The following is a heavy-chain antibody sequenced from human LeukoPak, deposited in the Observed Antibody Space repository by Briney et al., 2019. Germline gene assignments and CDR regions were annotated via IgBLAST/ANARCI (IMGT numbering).Heavy chain of an antibody. V-gene: IGHV4-34*01. D-gene: IGHD5-24*01. CDR3: ARDRGYYYYMDV. CDR2: INHSGST. Sequence: SETLSLTCAVYGGSFSGYYWSWIRQPPGKGLEWIGEINHSGSTNYNPSLKSRVTISVDTSKNQFSLKLSSVTAADTAVYYCARDRGYYYYMDVWGKGTTVTVSS. CDR1: GGSFSGYY. J-gene: IGHJ6*03.